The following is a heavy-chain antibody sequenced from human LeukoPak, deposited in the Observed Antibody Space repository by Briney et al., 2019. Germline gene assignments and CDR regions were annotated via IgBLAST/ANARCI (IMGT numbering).Heavy chain of an antibody. D-gene: IGHD1-20*01. CDR1: GFTFSSYA. J-gene: IGHJ4*02. V-gene: IGHV3-30*07. CDR2: ISYDGSNK. CDR3: ARDHQPRITGNHPLGY. Sequence: PGGSLRLSCAASGFTFSSYAMHWVRQAPGKGLEWVAVISYDGSNKYYADSVKGRFTISRDNSKNTLYLQMNSLRAEDTAVYYCARDHQPRITGNHPLGYWGQGTLVTVSS.